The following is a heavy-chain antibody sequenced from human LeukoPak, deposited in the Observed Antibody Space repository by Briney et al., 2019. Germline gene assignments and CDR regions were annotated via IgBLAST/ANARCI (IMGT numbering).Heavy chain of an antibody. J-gene: IGHJ4*02. V-gene: IGHV4-34*01. CDR2: INHSGST. CDR1: GGSFSGYY. Sequence: SETLSLTCAVYGGSFSGYYWSWIRQPPGKGLEWIGEINHSGSTNYNPFLKSRVTISVDTSKNQFSLKLSSVTAADTAVYYCARAYYDSSGYYWVYYDYWGQGTLVTVSS. CDR3: ARAYYDSSGYYWVYYDY. D-gene: IGHD3-22*01.